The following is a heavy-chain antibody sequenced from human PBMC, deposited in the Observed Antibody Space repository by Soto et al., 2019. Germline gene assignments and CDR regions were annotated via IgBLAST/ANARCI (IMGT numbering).Heavy chain of an antibody. CDR1: GFTFSNAW. Sequence: GGSLRLSCAASGFTFSNAWMNWVRQAPGKGLEWVGRIKSKTDGGTTDYAAPVKGRFTISRDDSKNTLYLQMNSLKTEDTAVYYCTSSVLSGSSLPSYWGQGTLVTVSS. D-gene: IGHD1-26*01. CDR3: TSSVLSGSSLPSY. V-gene: IGHV3-15*07. J-gene: IGHJ4*02. CDR2: IKSKTDGGTT.